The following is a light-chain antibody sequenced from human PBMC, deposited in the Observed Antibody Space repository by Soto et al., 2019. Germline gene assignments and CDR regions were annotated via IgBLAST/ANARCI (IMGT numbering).Light chain of an antibody. CDR2: GNN. J-gene: IGLJ2*01. CDR1: SSNIGAGYD. CDR3: QSYDSSLRRV. V-gene: IGLV1-40*01. Sequence: QTVVTQPPSVSGAPGQRVTISCTGSSSNIGAGYDVYWYQQLPGTAPKLLIYGNNNRPSGVPDRFSGSKSGTSASLAITGLQAEDEADYYRQSYDSSLRRVFGGGTKLTVL.